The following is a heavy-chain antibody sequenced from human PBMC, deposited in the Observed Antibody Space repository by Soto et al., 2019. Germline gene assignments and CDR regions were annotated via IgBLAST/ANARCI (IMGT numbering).Heavy chain of an antibody. D-gene: IGHD3-3*01. J-gene: IGHJ3*02. CDR2: IRSKANSYAT. V-gene: IGHV3-73*01. CDR1: GFTFSGSA. CDR3: TTPLDLLRLVNYDFWSSGYPSWDDAFDI. Sequence: GGSLRLSCAASGFTFSGSAMHWVRQASGKGLEWVGRIRSKANSYATAYAASVKGRFTISRDDSKNTAYLQMNSLKTDDTAVYYCTTPLDLLRLVNYDFWSSGYPSWDDAFDIWGQGTMVTVSS.